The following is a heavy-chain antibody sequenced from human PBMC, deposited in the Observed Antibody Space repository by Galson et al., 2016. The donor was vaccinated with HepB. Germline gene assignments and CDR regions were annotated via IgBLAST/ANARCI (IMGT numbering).Heavy chain of an antibody. CDR1: GDSVTNNGAA. Sequence: CAISGDSVTNNGAAWTWIRQSPSRGLEWLGRTYYRSKWWNTYAVSVKSRITINPDTSKNQFSLQLNSVTPEDTAVYYCARAETNWDGTGDLWLDPWGQGILVTVSS. CDR3: ARAETNWDGTGDLWLDP. CDR2: TYYRSKWWN. V-gene: IGHV6-1*01. J-gene: IGHJ5*02. D-gene: IGHD7-27*01.